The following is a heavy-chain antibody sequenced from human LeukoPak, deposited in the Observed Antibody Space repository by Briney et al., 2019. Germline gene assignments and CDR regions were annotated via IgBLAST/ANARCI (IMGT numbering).Heavy chain of an antibody. CDR1: GFTFSSYA. V-gene: IGHV3-30-3*01. J-gene: IGHJ4*02. CDR3: ARDLLCFDY. CDR2: ISYDGSNK. D-gene: IGHD2-21*01. Sequence: GGSLRLSCAASGFTFSSYAMHWVRQAPGKGLEWVAVISYDGSNKYYADSVKGRFTISRDNSKNTLYLQMNSLRAEDTAVYYCARDLLCFDYWGQGTLVTVSS.